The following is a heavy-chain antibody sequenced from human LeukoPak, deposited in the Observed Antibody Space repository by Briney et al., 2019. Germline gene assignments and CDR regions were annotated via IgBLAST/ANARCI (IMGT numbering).Heavy chain of an antibody. CDR3: AKPLGGGELDY. CDR2: IRYDGSNK. CDR1: GFTFSSYG. Sequence: GGSLRLSCAASGFTFSSYGMHWVRQAPGKGLEWVAFIRYDGSNKYYADSVKGRFTISRDNSKNTLYLQTNSLRAEDTAVYYCAKPLGGGELDYWGQGTLVTVSS. V-gene: IGHV3-30*02. D-gene: IGHD1-26*01. J-gene: IGHJ4*02.